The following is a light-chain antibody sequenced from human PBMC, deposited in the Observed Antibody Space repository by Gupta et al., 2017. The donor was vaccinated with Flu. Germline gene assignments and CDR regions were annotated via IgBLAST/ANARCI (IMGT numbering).Light chain of an antibody. CDR3: SSYAGTYTPVV. V-gene: IGLV2-14*01. CDR1: TNDVGRYNY. CDR2: EVT. Sequence: PGQSINISCTGTTNDVGRYNYVSWYQQNPGKAPKLIIYEVTNRPSGVSYRFSASKSGNTASLTISGLQGEDEADYYCSSYAGTYTPVVFGGGTKLTVL. J-gene: IGLJ2*01.